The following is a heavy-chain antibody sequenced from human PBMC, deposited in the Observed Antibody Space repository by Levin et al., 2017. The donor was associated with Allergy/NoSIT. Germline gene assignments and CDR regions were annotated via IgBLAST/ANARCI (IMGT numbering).Heavy chain of an antibody. D-gene: IGHD6-19*01. CDR1: GFTFSSYG. V-gene: IGHV3-30*18. CDR2: ISYDGSNK. CDR3: AKDGREWLATYYFDY. J-gene: IGHJ4*02. Sequence: GGSLRLSCAASGFTFSSYGMHWVRQAPGKGLEWVAVISYDGSNKYYADSVKGRFTISRDNSKNTLYLQMNSLRAEDTAVYYCAKDGREWLATYYFDYWGQGTLVTVSS.